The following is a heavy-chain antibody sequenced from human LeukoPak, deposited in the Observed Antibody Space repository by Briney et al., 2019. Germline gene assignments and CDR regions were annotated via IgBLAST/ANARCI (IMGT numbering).Heavy chain of an antibody. CDR2: TYYSGIT. CDR3: ARGTNMMASLRFDP. CDR1: GGSISTYY. J-gene: IGHJ5*02. D-gene: IGHD2-8*01. Sequence: NPSETLSLTCTISGGSISTYYWSWIRQPPGKGLEWIGYTYYSGITKYNPSVKSRVTISVDTSKNQFSLKVSSVTAAGTAVYYCARGTNMMASLRFDPWGQGTLVTVSS. V-gene: IGHV4-59*01.